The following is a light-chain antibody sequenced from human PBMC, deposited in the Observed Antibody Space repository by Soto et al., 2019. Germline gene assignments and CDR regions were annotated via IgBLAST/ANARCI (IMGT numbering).Light chain of an antibody. Sequence: MSPSPSTLFATVGDRVTITCRASQSISDEIAWYQQKPGKAPKLLIYAASSLQSGVPSRFSGSGSGTEFTLTISSLQPDDFATYYCQQDNIYPWTFGQGTKVDIK. J-gene: IGKJ1*01. V-gene: IGKV1-6*01. CDR1: QSISDE. CDR2: AAS. CDR3: QQDNIYPWT.